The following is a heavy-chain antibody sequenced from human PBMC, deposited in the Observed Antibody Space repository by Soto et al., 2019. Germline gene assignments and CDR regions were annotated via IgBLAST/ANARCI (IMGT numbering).Heavy chain of an antibody. CDR1: GFTFSSYS. D-gene: IGHD3-22*01. CDR2: ISSSSSTI. V-gene: IGHV3-48*02. J-gene: IGHJ4*02. Sequence: GGSLRLSCAASGFTFSSYSMNWVRQAPGKGLEWVSYISSSSSTIYYADYVKGRFTISRDNAKNSLYLQMNSLRDEDTAVYYCARDRYDSSGYEAPFDYWGQGTLVTVPQ. CDR3: ARDRYDSSGYEAPFDY.